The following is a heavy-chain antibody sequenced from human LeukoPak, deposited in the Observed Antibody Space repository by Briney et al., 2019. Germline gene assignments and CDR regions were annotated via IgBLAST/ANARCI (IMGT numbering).Heavy chain of an antibody. D-gene: IGHD2-2*02. CDR3: ARGWRIIVVVPAAIHRGVGFDY. CDR2: INPNSGGT. V-gene: IGHV1-2*02. J-gene: IGHJ4*02. CDR1: GYTFTGYY. Sequence: GASVKVSCKASGYTFTGYYMHWVRQAPGQGLEWMGWINPNSGGTNYAQKFQGRVTMTRDTSISTAYMELSRLRSDDTAVYYCARGWRIIVVVPAAIHRGVGFDYWGQGTLVTVSS.